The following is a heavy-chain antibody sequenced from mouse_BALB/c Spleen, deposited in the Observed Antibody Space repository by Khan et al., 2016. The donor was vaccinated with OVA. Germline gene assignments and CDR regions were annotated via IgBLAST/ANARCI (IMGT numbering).Heavy chain of an antibody. CDR3: TASFRLYGMDN. CDR2: IDPANGNT. J-gene: IGHJ4*01. V-gene: IGHV14-3*02. CDR1: GFNIKNTY. Sequence: EVQLQESGAYLVKPGASVKLSCTASGFNIKNTYIHWVRQRPELGLAWIGRIDPANGNTKYDPEFQGKATLTADTSSNTAYLQLSSLTSEDAAVYCCTASFRLYGMDNWGQGTSVTVSS. D-gene: IGHD1-2*01.